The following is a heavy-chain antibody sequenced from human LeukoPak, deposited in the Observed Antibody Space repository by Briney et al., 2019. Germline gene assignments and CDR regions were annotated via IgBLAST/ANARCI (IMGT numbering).Heavy chain of an antibody. CDR1: GCSIGNIYY. Sequence: SSETLSLTCTVSGCSIGNIYYWGWIRQTPGKGLEWIGSILHSGNTYYNPSLKSRVTISVDTSNNQFSLRLGSVTAADTAVYYCARGSRLMITFGGVVVPDWGQGTLVTVSS. J-gene: IGHJ4*02. D-gene: IGHD3-16*02. V-gene: IGHV4-38-2*02. CDR2: ILHSGNT. CDR3: ARGSRLMITFGGVVVPD.